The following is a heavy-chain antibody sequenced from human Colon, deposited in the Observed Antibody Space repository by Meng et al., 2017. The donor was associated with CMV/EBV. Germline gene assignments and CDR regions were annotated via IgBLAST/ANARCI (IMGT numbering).Heavy chain of an antibody. CDR3: ARVLKGMGYYYYGMDV. V-gene: IGHV3-30*02. CDR1: GFTFSSYG. D-gene: IGHD2-8*01. Sequence: GGSLRLSCAASGFTFSSYGMHWVRQAPGKGLEWVAFIRYDGSNKYYADSVKGRFTISRDNSKNTLYLQMNSLRAEDTAVYYCARVLKGMGYYYYGMDVWGQGTTVTVSS. CDR2: IRYDGSNK. J-gene: IGHJ6*02.